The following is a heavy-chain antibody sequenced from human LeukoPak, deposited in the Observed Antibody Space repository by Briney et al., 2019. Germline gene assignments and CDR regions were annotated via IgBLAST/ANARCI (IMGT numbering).Heavy chain of an antibody. J-gene: IGHJ4*02. D-gene: IGHD6-13*01. Sequence: GGSLRLSCAASGFTFNNYAMNWVRQAPGKGLEWVAVISYDGSNKYYADSVKGRFTISRDNSKNTLYLQMNSLRAGDTAVYYCARDSYSNGWYAHRFENWGQGTLVTVSS. CDR3: ARDSYSNGWYAHRFEN. V-gene: IGHV3-30*03. CDR1: GFTFNNYA. CDR2: ISYDGSNK.